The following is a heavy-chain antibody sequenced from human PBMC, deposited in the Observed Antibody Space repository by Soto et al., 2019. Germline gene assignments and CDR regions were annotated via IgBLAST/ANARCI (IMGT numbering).Heavy chain of an antibody. CDR1: GFTFSSYW. D-gene: IGHD3-3*01. Sequence: GGSLRLSCAASGFTFSSYWMSWVRQAPGKGLEWVANIKQDGSEKYYVDSVKDRFTISRDNAKNSLYLQMNSLRAEDTAVYYCASYDFWSGYFDWGAFDIWGQGTMVTVSS. CDR3: ASYDFWSGYFDWGAFDI. V-gene: IGHV3-7*01. J-gene: IGHJ3*02. CDR2: IKQDGSEK.